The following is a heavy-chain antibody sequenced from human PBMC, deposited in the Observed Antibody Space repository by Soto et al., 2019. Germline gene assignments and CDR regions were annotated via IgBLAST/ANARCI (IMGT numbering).Heavy chain of an antibody. D-gene: IGHD2-15*01. CDR1: GGSITSCSDY. V-gene: IGHV4-39*01. Sequence: SETLSVASTISGGSITSCSDYWGWIRQPPEKRLYWIGSIYYSGSTYYNPSLKSRVTISVDTSKNQFSLKLSSVTAADTAVYYCARQLVAARYYYYGMDVWGQGTTVT. J-gene: IGHJ6*02. CDR3: ARQLVAARYYYYGMDV. CDR2: IYYSGST.